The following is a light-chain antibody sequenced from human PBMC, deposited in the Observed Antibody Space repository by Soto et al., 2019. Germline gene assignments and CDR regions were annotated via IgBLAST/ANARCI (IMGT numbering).Light chain of an antibody. CDR1: QSVSSSY. Sequence: EMVLTQAAGTLSMSPGERATLSCRASQSVSSSYLAWYQQKPGQAPRLLIYGASSRATGIPDRFSGSGSGTDFTLTISRLQPEDLAVSYCQQYGSSPTSTFGQGTKVDIK. J-gene: IGKJ1*01. CDR3: QQYGSSPTST. CDR2: GAS. V-gene: IGKV3-20*01.